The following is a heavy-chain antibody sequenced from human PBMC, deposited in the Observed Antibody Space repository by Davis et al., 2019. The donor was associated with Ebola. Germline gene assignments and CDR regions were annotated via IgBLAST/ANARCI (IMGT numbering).Heavy chain of an antibody. CDR3: ARDLIILGGMDV. CDR1: GFTFSSYS. CDR2: IRSSSSYI. J-gene: IGHJ6*02. D-gene: IGHD2-8*01. Sequence: GESLKISCAASGFTFSSYSMNWVRQAPGKGLEWVSSIRSSSSYIYYADSVKGRFTISRDNAKNSLYLQMNSLRDEDTAVYYCARDLIILGGMDVWGQGTTVTVSS. V-gene: IGHV3-21*01.